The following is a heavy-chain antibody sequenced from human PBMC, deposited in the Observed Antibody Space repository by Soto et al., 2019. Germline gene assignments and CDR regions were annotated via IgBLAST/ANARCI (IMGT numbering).Heavy chain of an antibody. CDR3: ARVTDARMVRGDYGMDV. CDR1: GFTFSSYG. Sequence: QVQLVESGGGVVQPGRSLRLSCAASGFTFSSYGMHWVRQAPGKGLEWVAVIWYDGSNKYYADSVKGRFTISRDNSKNTLYLQMNSLRAEDTAVYYCARVTDARMVRGDYGMDVWGQGTTVTVSS. CDR2: IWYDGSNK. V-gene: IGHV3-33*01. J-gene: IGHJ6*02. D-gene: IGHD3-10*01.